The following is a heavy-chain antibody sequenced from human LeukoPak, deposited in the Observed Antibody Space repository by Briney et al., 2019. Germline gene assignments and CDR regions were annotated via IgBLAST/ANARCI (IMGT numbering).Heavy chain of an antibody. CDR2: IGWNTGTI. V-gene: IGHV3-9*01. CDR3: AKDQVKTSYYYDSSGYSEGAPDY. J-gene: IGHJ4*02. Sequence: GGSLRLSCAASGFTFDDYAMHWVRQAPGKGLEWVSGIGWNTGTIGYADSVKGRFTISRDNSKNTLYLQMNSLRAEDTAVYYCAKDQVKTSYYYDSSGYSEGAPDYWGQGTLVTVSS. CDR1: GFTFDDYA. D-gene: IGHD3-22*01.